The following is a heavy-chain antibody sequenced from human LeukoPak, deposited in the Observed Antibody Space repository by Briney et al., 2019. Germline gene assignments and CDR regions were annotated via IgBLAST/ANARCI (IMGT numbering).Heavy chain of an antibody. Sequence: GGSLRLSCAASGFTFSSYAMSRVRQAPGKGLEWVSAISGSGGSTYYADSVKGRFTISRDNSKNTLYLQMNSLRAEDTAVYYCAKMTTVTRGYFDYWGQGTLVTVSS. D-gene: IGHD4-17*01. J-gene: IGHJ4*02. CDR1: GFTFSSYA. CDR3: AKMTTVTRGYFDY. V-gene: IGHV3-23*01. CDR2: ISGSGGST.